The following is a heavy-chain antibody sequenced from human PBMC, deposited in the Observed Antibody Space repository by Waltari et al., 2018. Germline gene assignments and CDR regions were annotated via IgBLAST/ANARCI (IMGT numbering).Heavy chain of an antibody. CDR2: INHSGST. V-gene: IGHV4-34*01. J-gene: IGHJ4*02. D-gene: IGHD6-6*01. CDR1: GGSFSGYY. CDR3: ARGHKFTYSSSSVGFDY. Sequence: QVQLQQWGAGLLKPSETLSLTCAVYGGSFSGYYWSWIRQPPGKGLEWIGGINHSGSTNYNPSLKSRVTISVDTSKNQFSLKLSSVTAADTAVYYCARGHKFTYSSSSVGFDYWGQGTLVTVSS.